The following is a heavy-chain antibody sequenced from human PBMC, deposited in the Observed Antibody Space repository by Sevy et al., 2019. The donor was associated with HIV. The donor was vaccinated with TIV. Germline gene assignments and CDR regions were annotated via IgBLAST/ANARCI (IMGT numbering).Heavy chain of an antibody. CDR3: ARRVRSDDAFDI. J-gene: IGHJ3*02. CDR2: ISSSGRSI. V-gene: IGHV3-48*01. CDR1: GFTFSSYS. Sequence: GGSLRLSCAASGFTFSSYSMNWVRQAPGKGLEWVSYISSSGRSIYYADSVKGRFTISRDNAKNSLNLQMNSLRAEDTAVYYCARRVRSDDAFDIWGQGTMVTVSS. D-gene: IGHD6-13*01.